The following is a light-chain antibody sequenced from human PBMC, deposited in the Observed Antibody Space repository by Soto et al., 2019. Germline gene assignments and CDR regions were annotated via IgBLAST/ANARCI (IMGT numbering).Light chain of an antibody. J-gene: IGLJ1*01. CDR1: SSNIGSNT. Sequence: RPAASECTWQRATYPCSGNSSNIGSNTVNWYQQLPGTAPKLLIYSNNQRPSGVPDRFSGSKSGTSASLAISGLQSEDEADYYCAAWDDSLNGYVFGTGTKVTVL. CDR3: AAWDDSLNGYV. V-gene: IGLV1-44*01. CDR2: SNN.